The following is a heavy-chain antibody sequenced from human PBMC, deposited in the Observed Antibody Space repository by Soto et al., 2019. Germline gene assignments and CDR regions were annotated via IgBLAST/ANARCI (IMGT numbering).Heavy chain of an antibody. D-gene: IGHD3-22*01. CDR2: IYYSGGT. CDR1: GCSMNSYY. CDR3: ARHYDSSGYYSSSFDY. J-gene: IGHJ4*02. V-gene: IGHV4-59*07. Sequence: PXDTLSLTCTVSGCSMNSYYWSWIRQPPGKGLEWLGYIYYSGGTNYNPSLKSRVTISVDTSKNQFSLKLRSVSAADTAVYYCARHYDSSGYYSSSFDYWGQGTLVTVSS.